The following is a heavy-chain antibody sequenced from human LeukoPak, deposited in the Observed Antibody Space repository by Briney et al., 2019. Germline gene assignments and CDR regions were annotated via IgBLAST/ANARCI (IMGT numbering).Heavy chain of an antibody. V-gene: IGHV1-24*01. CDR3: ARNSGYDRGWFDP. CDR2: FDPEDGET. CDR1: GYTLTELS. J-gene: IGHJ5*02. Sequence: ASVKVSCKVSGYTLTELSMHWVRQAPGKGLEWMGGFDPEDGETIYAQKFQGRVTMTTDTSTSTAYMELRSLRSDDTAVYYCARNSGYDRGWFDPWGQGTLVTVSS. D-gene: IGHD5-12*01.